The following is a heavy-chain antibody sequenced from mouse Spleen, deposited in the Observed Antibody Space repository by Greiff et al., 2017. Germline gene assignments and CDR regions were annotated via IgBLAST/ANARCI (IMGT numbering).Heavy chain of an antibody. Sequence: QVQLQQPGAELVLPGASVKLSCKASGYTFTSYWMHWVKQRPGQGLEWIGEIDPSDSYTNYNQKFKGKATLTVDKSSSTAYMQLSSLTSEDSAVYYCARRAQLGFDYWGQGTTLTVSS. V-gene: IGHV1-69*01. J-gene: IGHJ2*01. D-gene: IGHD4-1*02. CDR3: ARRAQLGFDY. CDR1: GYTFTSYW. CDR2: IDPSDSYT.